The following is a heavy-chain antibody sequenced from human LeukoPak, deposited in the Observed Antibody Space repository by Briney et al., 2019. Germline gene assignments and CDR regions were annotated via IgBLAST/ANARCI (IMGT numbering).Heavy chain of an antibody. Sequence: ASVKVSCKASGYTFTSYGISWVRQAPGQGLEWMGWISAYNGNTNYAQKLQGRVTMTTDTTTSTAYMELRSLRSDDTAVYYCARYTPPPSSSWYSRFDPWGQGTLVTVSS. V-gene: IGHV1-18*01. CDR1: GYTFTSYG. CDR3: ARYTPPPSSSWYSRFDP. D-gene: IGHD6-13*01. CDR2: ISAYNGNT. J-gene: IGHJ5*02.